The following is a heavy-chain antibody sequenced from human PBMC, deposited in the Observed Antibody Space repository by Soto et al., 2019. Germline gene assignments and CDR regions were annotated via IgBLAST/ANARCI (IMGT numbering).Heavy chain of an antibody. CDR2: IYYSGST. V-gene: IGHV4-59*01. Sequence: SETLSLTCTVSGGSISSYYWSWIRQPPGKGLEWIGYIYYSGSTNYNPSLKSRVTISVDTSKNQFSLKLSSVTAADTAVYYCARWRSSSSYNWFDPWGQGTLVTVSS. CDR1: GGSISSYY. J-gene: IGHJ5*02. CDR3: ARWRSSSSYNWFDP. D-gene: IGHD6-6*01.